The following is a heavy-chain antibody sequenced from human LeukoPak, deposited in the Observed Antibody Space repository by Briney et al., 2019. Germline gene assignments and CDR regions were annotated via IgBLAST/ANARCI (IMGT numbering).Heavy chain of an antibody. CDR2: ISYDGSNK. CDR1: GFTFSSYA. V-gene: IGHV3-30-3*01. J-gene: IGHJ4*02. D-gene: IGHD5-24*01. Sequence: GRSLRLSCAAPGFTFSSYAMHWVRQAPGKGLEWVADISYDGSNKHYADSVKGRFTISRDNSKNTRYLQMDSLRGEDTAVYYCARDPVRDGYPYSFDYWGQGTLVTVSS. CDR3: ARDPVRDGYPYSFDY.